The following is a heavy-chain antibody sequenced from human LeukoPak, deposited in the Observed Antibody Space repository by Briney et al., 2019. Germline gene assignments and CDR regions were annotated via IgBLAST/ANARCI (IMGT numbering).Heavy chain of an antibody. D-gene: IGHD3-10*01. J-gene: IGHJ5*02. Sequence: GSLRLSCAASGFTFSSYSMSWIRQPPGKGLEWIGEINHSGSTNYNPSLKSRVTISVDTSKNQFSPKLSSVTAADTAVYYCARHRPSWPTYYYGSGRSNWFDPWGQGTLVTVSS. CDR1: GFTFSSYS. CDR2: INHSGST. CDR3: ARHRPSWPTYYYGSGRSNWFDP. V-gene: IGHV4-34*01.